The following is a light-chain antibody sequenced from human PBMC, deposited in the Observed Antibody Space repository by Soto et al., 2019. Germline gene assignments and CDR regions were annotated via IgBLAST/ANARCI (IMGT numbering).Light chain of an antibody. J-gene: IGKJ2*01. Sequence: DIQMTQSPSTLSASVGDRVTITCRASQSISSWLAWYQQKPGKAPNLLIYKASSLQSGVPSRFSGSGSGTEFTPTISSLQPDDFATYYCQQYNSYPYTFGQGTKLEI. CDR3: QQYNSYPYT. V-gene: IGKV1-5*03. CDR1: QSISSW. CDR2: KAS.